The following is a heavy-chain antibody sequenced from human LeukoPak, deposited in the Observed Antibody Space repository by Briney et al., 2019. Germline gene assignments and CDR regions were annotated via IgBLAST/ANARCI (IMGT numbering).Heavy chain of an antibody. CDR2: INSDGSST. D-gene: IGHD3-3*01. V-gene: IGHV3-74*01. CDR3: AKRRGYDFWSGYYNWFDP. CDR1: GFTFSSYW. J-gene: IGHJ5*02. Sequence: GGSLRLSCAASGFTFSSYWMHWVRQAPGKGLVWVSRINSDGSSTSYADSVKGRFTISRDNAKNTLYLQMNSLRAEDTAVYYCAKRRGYDFWSGYYNWFDPWGQGTLVTVSS.